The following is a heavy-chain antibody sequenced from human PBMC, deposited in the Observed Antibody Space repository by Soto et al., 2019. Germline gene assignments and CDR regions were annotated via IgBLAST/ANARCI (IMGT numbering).Heavy chain of an antibody. CDR3: AIRKSTLVHAFDV. CDR1: GDSIRSTDNF. D-gene: IGHD2-2*01. J-gene: IGHJ3*01. Sequence: QVQLQQPGPGLVRPSQTLSLTCTVSGDSIRSTDNFWSWIRQPPGKGLEFIGYIYYSGSTFYSPSLQSRLSMSLDTSKNQFSLRLNSVTAADTAVYYCAIRKSTLVHAFDVWGHGTLVTVSS. V-gene: IGHV4-30-4*01. CDR2: IYYSGST.